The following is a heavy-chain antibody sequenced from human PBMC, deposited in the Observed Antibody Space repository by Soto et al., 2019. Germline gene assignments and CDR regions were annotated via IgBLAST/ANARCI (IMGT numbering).Heavy chain of an antibody. J-gene: IGHJ6*02. CDR2: INHSGST. CDR1: GGSFSGYY. V-gene: IGHV4-34*01. Sequence: SETLSLTCAVYGGSFSGYYWSWIRQPPGKGLEWIGEINHSGSTNYNPSLKSRVTISVDTSKNQFSLKLSSVTAADTAVYYCASDYLSGMDVWGQGTTVTVSS. CDR3: ASDYLSGMDV. D-gene: IGHD3-16*01.